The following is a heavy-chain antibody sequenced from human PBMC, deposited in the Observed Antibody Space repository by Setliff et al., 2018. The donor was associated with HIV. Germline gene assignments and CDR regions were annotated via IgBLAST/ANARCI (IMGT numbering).Heavy chain of an antibody. CDR3: GRCMSVAVPEY. Sequence: SETLSLTCTVSGGSMTSSNYYWGWIRQSPGRGLEWIGSISSSGSTYYNPSLKSRVTISVDTSKNQFSLKLSSVTAADTAVYYRGRCMSVAVPEYWGQGTLVTVSS. J-gene: IGHJ4*02. CDR1: GGSMTSSNYY. D-gene: IGHD2-21*01. CDR2: ISSSGST. V-gene: IGHV4-39*07.